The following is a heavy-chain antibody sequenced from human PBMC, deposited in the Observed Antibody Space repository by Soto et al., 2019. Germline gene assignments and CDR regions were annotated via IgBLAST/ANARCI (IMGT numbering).Heavy chain of an antibody. CDR1: GFTVSSNY. Sequence: EVQLVESGGGLVQPGGSLRLSCAASGFTVSSNYMSWVRQAPGKGLEWVSVIYSGGSTYYADSVKGRFTISRDNSKNTLYLQMNSLRAEDTAVYYCARDRGGCSGGSCYRYYYYYMDVWGKGTTVTVSS. CDR2: IYSGGST. CDR3: ARDRGGCSGGSCYRYYYYYMDV. D-gene: IGHD2-15*01. J-gene: IGHJ6*03. V-gene: IGHV3-66*01.